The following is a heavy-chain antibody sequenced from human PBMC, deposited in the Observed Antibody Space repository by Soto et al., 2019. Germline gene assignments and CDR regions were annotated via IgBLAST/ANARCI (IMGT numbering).Heavy chain of an antibody. D-gene: IGHD6-13*01. CDR2: ISGSGGST. CDR3: AKDRLAAAGTNYFDY. V-gene: IGHV3-23*01. CDR1: GFTFSSYA. Sequence: EVQLLESGGGLVQPGGSLRLSCAASGFTFSSYARSWVRQAPGKGLEWVSAISGSGGSTYYADSVKGRFTISRDNSKNTRCLQMNSLRAEDTAVYYCAKDRLAAAGTNYFDYWGQGTLVTVSS. J-gene: IGHJ4*02.